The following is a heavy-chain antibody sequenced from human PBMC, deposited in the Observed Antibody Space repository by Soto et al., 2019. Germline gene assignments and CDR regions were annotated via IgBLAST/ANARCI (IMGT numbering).Heavy chain of an antibody. CDR3: VRRASGNYDY. CDR2: ISSNGGTT. Sequence: EVQLAESGGGMVRPGGSLRLSCVASGFTFSSYDMHWVRQAPGKGLEYVSSISSNGGTTYYGNSVKGRFTISRDNSKNTLYLQMGSLRAEDMAVYYCVRRASGNYDYWGQGTLVTVSS. J-gene: IGHJ4*02. CDR1: GFTFSSYD. D-gene: IGHD1-7*01. V-gene: IGHV3-64*01.